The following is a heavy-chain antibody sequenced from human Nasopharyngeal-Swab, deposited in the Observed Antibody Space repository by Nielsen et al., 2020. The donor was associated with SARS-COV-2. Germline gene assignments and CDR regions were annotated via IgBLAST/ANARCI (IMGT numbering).Heavy chain of an antibody. V-gene: IGHV3-23*01. Sequence: WIRQPPGKGLEWVSAISGGGGSTYYADPVKGRFTISRDNSKNTLYLQMNSLRAEDTAVYYCAKEDGIVGATRDFGAYWGQGTLVTVSS. D-gene: IGHD1-26*01. CDR3: AKEDGIVGATRDFGAY. CDR2: ISGGGGST. J-gene: IGHJ4*02.